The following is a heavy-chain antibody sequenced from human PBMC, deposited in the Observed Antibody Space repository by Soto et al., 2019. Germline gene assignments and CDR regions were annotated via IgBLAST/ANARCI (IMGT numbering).Heavy chain of an antibody. Sequence: GGSLRLSXAASGFTFSSYAMSWVRQAPGTGLVWVSRISNDGSITNYADSVKGRFTISRDNAKNTLYLQMNSLRAEDTAVYYCAKDLTWNQADYWGQGALVTVS. CDR1: GFTFSSYA. CDR3: AKDLTWNQADY. D-gene: IGHD1-1*01. V-gene: IGHV3-74*01. J-gene: IGHJ4*02. CDR2: ISNDGSIT.